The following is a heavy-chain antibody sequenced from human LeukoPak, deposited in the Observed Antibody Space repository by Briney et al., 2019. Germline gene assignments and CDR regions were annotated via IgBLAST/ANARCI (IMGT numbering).Heavy chain of an antibody. CDR3: AKGGQTDRFDY. CDR2: ISRTGNSI. Sequence: PGGSLRLSCAASGFTLTSYEMNWVRLAPGKGLEWISYISRTGNSIYYADSVKGRFTISRDNSKSTLYLQMNSLRAEDTAVFYCAKGGQTDRFDYWGQGALVTVSS. V-gene: IGHV3-48*03. D-gene: IGHD5-12*01. J-gene: IGHJ4*02. CDR1: GFTLTSYE.